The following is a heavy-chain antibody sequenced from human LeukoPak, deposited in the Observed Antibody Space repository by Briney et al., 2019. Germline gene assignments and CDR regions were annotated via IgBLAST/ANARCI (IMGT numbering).Heavy chain of an antibody. Sequence: GGSLRLSCGASGFTFSTYAMSWVRQARGKGLEWVSGISGTGYSTYYADSVKGRFTISRDKSKNTLYLQMNSLRADDTAVYYCAKERCSGGSCSTTPDYWGQGTLVTVSS. V-gene: IGHV3-23*01. J-gene: IGHJ4*02. CDR1: GFTFSTYA. D-gene: IGHD2-15*01. CDR2: ISGTGYST. CDR3: AKERCSGGSCSTTPDY.